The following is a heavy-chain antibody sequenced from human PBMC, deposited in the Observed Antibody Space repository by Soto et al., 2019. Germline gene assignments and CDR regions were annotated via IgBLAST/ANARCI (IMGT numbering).Heavy chain of an antibody. CDR2: INPHSGDT. J-gene: IGHJ6*02. D-gene: IGHD4-17*01. CDR1: GYTFTDHY. Sequence: QVQLVQSGAEVKKTGASVKVSYVASGYTFTDHYIHWVRQAPGQGLEWMGWINPHSGDTIYAQKFPGRVTLTRDTSISTAYMELSRLRSDDTAVYYCARGRTVNFYGMDVWGQGTTVTVSS. CDR3: ARGRTVNFYGMDV. V-gene: IGHV1-2*02.